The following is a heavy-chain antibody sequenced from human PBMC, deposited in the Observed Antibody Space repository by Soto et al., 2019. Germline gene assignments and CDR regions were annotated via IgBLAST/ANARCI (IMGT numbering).Heavy chain of an antibody. CDR2: IYYSGST. CDR1: GGSISSYS. D-gene: IGHD3-22*01. J-gene: IGHJ4*02. V-gene: IGHV4-59*01. CDR3: ASGDSRAFDY. Sequence: GGSISSYSCTWIRQPPGKGLDWIGYIYYSGSTNYNPSLKSRVTISVDTSKNQFSLKLSSVTAADAAVYYCASGDSRAFDYWGQGTLVTVSS.